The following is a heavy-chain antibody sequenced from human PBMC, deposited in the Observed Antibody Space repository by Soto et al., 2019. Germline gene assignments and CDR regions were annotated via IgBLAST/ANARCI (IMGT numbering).Heavy chain of an antibody. CDR3: ASGSLAYYFDY. D-gene: IGHD2-2*03. J-gene: IGHJ4*02. CDR2: IYSGGST. V-gene: IGHV3-66*01. CDR1: GFTVSSNY. Sequence: EVQLVESGGGLVQPGGSLRLSCAASGFTVSSNYMSWVRQAPGKGLEWVSVIYSGGSTYYADSVKGRFTISRDNSKNTLYRQMHSLRAEDMAVYYCASGSLAYYFDYWGQGTLVTVSS.